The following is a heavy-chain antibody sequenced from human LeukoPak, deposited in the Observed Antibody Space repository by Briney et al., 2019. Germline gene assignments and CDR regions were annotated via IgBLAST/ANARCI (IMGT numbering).Heavy chain of an antibody. D-gene: IGHD3-3*01. V-gene: IGHV4-34*01. CDR1: GGSFSGYY. Sequence: PSETLSLTCAVYGGSFSGYYWSWIRRPPGKGLEWIGEINHSGSTNYNPSLKSRVTISVDTSKNQFSLKLSSVTAADTAVYYCARGRSYDFWSGYSYWGQGTLVTVSS. J-gene: IGHJ4*02. CDR2: INHSGST. CDR3: ARGRSYDFWSGYSY.